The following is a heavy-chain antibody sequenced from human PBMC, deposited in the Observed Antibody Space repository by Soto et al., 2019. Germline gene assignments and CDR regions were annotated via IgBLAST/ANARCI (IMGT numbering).Heavy chain of an antibody. D-gene: IGHD4-4*01. J-gene: IGHJ4*02. CDR1: GFTFSGSA. V-gene: IGHV3-73*01. Sequence: GGSLRLSCAASGFTFSGSAMHWVRQASGKGLEWVGRIRSKANSYATAYAASVKGRFTISRDDSKNTAYLQMNSLKTEDTAVYYCVTVTSRDSYDYWGQRSLVIVSS. CDR2: IRSKANSYAT. CDR3: VTVTSRDSYDY.